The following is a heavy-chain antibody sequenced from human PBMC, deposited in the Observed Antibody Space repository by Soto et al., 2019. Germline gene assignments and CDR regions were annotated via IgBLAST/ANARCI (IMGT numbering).Heavy chain of an antibody. CDR3: AKGRSNWFDP. V-gene: IGHV3-23*01. CDR1: GFTFSTYA. J-gene: IGHJ5*02. CDR2: VSASGVST. Sequence: EVQLLESGGGLVXXXXSLRLXXXXXGFTFSTYAMTWVRQAPGKGPEWVSSVSASGVSTYYADSVKGRFTISRDNSKNTLYLQMNSLRAEDTAVYYCAKGRSNWFDPWGQGTLVTVSS.